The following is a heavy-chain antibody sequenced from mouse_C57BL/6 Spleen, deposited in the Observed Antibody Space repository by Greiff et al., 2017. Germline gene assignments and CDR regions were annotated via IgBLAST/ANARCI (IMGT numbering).Heavy chain of an antibody. CDR2: FDPSDSYT. V-gene: IGHV1-69*01. CDR3: ARRLGLAFDY. CDR1: GYTFTSYW. D-gene: IGHD4-1*01. Sequence: VQLQQPGAELVMPGASVKLSCKASGYTFTSYWMHWVKQRPGQGLEWIGEFDPSDSYTNYNQKFKGKSTLTVDKSSSTAYMQLSCLTSEDSAVYYCARRLGLAFDYWGQGTTLTVSS. J-gene: IGHJ2*01.